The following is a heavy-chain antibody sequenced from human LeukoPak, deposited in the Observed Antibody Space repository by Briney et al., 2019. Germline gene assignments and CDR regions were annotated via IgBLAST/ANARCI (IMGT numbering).Heavy chain of an antibody. CDR2: ISSSSSIT. Sequence: GGSLRLSCEASGFSFNSYNMCWVRQAPGQGLEWVSDISSSSSITYYADSVKGRFTIPRDNAKNSLYLQMNSLRVEDTAVYYCARGGAAPDYWGKGTLVTVSS. D-gene: IGHD1-26*01. V-gene: IGHV3-48*01. J-gene: IGHJ4*02. CDR3: ARGGAAPDY. CDR1: GFSFNSYN.